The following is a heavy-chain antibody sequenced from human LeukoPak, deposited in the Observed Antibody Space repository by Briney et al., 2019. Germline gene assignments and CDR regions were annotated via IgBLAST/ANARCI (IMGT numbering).Heavy chain of an antibody. J-gene: IGHJ6*02. D-gene: IGHD3-10*01. CDR2: MNPNSGNT. CDR3: ARAEHYGSGGWGMDV. V-gene: IGHV1-8*01. Sequence: ASVKVSCKASGYTFTSYDINWVRQATGQGLEWMGWMNPNSGNTGYAQKFQGRVTMTRNTSISTAYMELSSLRCEDTAVYYCARAEHYGSGGWGMDVWGQGTTVIVSS. CDR1: GYTFTSYD.